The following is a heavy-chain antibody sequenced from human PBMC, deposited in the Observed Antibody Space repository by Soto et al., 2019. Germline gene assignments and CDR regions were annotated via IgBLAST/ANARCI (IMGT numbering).Heavy chain of an antibody. V-gene: IGHV1-18*01. CDR3: AREGGGGYCSGGSCSPRAWFDP. J-gene: IGHJ5*02. Sequence: QVQLVQSGAEVKKPGASVKVSCKASGYTFTSYGFSWVRQAPGQGLEWMGWISAYNGNTNYAQKLQGRVTMTTDTATRTAYMELRSLRSDDTGVYYCAREGGGGYCSGGSCSPRAWFDPWGQGTLVTVSS. D-gene: IGHD2-15*01. CDR1: GYTFTSYG. CDR2: ISAYNGNT.